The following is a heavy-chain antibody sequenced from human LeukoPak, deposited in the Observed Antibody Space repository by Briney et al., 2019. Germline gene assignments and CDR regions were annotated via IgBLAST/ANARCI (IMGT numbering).Heavy chain of an antibody. CDR1: GFSFTNYA. CDR3: AQSPGSSGWFFDS. V-gene: IGHV3-23*01. D-gene: IGHD6-19*01. CDR2: ISGSGTNT. J-gene: IGHJ4*02. Sequence: PGGSLRLSCAASGFSFTNYAMTWVRQAPGRGLEWVSSISGSGTNTYYADSVKGRFTISRDTSNNSLFLQMNSLRADDTAVYYCAQSPGSSGWFFDSWGQGTLVTVSS.